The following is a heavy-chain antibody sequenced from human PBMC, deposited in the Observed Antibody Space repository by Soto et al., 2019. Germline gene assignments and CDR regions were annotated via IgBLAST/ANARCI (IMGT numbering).Heavy chain of an antibody. CDR2: ISSSSSYI. D-gene: IGHD3-22*01. V-gene: IGHV3-21*01. CDR3: ARHYYDSSGYGYFDY. Sequence: PGGSLRLSCAASGFTFSSYSMNWVRQAPGKGLEWVSSISSSSSYIYYADSVKGRFTISRDNAKNSLYLQMNSLRAEDTAVYYCARHYYDSSGYGYFDYWGQGTLVTVSS. J-gene: IGHJ4*02. CDR1: GFTFSSYS.